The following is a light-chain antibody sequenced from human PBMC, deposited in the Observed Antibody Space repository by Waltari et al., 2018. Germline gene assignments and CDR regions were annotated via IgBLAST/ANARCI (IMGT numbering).Light chain of an antibody. J-gene: IGLJ2*01. CDR3: CSYAGDYSWI. Sequence: QSALTQPRSVSGSPGQSVTISCTAAGSDVGGYNYVSWYQQHPGKAPKLMLDEVSKRPSGVPDRFSGSKSGNTASLTISGLQAEDEADYYCCSYAGDYSWIFGGGTKVTVL. V-gene: IGLV2-11*01. CDR2: EVS. CDR1: GSDVGGYNY.